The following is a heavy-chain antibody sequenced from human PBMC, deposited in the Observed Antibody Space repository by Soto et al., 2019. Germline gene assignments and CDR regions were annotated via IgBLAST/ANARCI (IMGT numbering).Heavy chain of an antibody. CDR2: IYYSGST. CDR3: ARILDSLGRYSSSWSLDY. V-gene: IGHV4-30-4*01. CDR1: GGSISSGDYY. J-gene: IGHJ4*02. Sequence: QVQLQESGPGLVKPSQTLSLTCTVSGGSISSGDYYWSWIRQPPGKGLEWIGYIYYSGSTYYNPSLKSRVTISVDTSKNQFSLKLSSVTAADTAVYYCARILDSLGRYSSSWSLDYWGQGTLVTVSS. D-gene: IGHD6-13*01.